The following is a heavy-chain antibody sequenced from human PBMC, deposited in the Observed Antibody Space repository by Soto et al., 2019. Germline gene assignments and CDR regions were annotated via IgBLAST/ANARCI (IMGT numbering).Heavy chain of an antibody. V-gene: IGHV1-18*01. J-gene: IGHJ3*02. Sequence: GASVKVSCKASGYTFTSYGISWVRQAPGQGLEWMGWISAYNGNTNYAQKLQGRVTMTIDTSTSTAYVELRGLRSDDTAVYYCARIVATKDDAFDIWGQGTMVTVSS. CDR2: ISAYNGNT. CDR1: GYTFTSYG. CDR3: ARIVATKDDAFDI. D-gene: IGHD5-12*01.